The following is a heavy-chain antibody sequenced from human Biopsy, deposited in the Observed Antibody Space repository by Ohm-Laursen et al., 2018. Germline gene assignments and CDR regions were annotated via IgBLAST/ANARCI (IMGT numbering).Heavy chain of an antibody. CDR2: IRSKAKSYAT. J-gene: IGHJ4*02. CDR3: TLEGAGFDN. D-gene: IGHD3-10*01. CDR1: GFTFSASA. Sequence: GSLRLSYAASGFTFSASAVHWVRQASGKGLEWVGRIRSKAKSYATAYAASVTGRFTISRDDSKNTTYLQMNSLKTEDTAVYYCTLEGAGFDNWGQGTLVTVSS. V-gene: IGHV3-73*01.